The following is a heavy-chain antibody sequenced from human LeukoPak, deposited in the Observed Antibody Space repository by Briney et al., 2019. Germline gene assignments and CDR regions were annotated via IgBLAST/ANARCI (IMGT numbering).Heavy chain of an antibody. CDR3: AREKYYDSSGYSEGLDV. V-gene: IGHV4-4*07. D-gene: IGHD3-22*01. CDR2: MYVSGTT. Sequence: PSETLSLTCTVSGDSISNSYWSWVRQPAGKGLEWIGRMYVSGTTNYNPSLRSRVTMSVDTSKKQFSLGLNSVTAADTAVYFCAREKYYDSSGYSEGLDVWGQGTTVTVS. CDR1: GDSISNSY. J-gene: IGHJ6*02.